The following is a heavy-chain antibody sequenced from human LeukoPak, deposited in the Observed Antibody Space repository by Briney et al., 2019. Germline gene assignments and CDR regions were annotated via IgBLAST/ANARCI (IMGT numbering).Heavy chain of an antibody. CDR1: GFTFSSYA. D-gene: IGHD1-7*01. CDR2: ISGGGGST. Sequence: GGSLRLSCAASGFTFSSYAMSWVRQAPGKGLEWVSAISGGGGSTYYADSVKGLFTISRDNSKNTLYLQMNSLRAEDTAVYYCAKGPRTVELRWFDPWGQGTLVTVSS. CDR3: AKGPRTVELRWFDP. V-gene: IGHV3-23*01. J-gene: IGHJ5*02.